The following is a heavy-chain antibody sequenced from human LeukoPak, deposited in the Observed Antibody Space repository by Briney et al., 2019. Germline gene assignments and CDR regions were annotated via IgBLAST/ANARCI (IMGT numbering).Heavy chain of an antibody. CDR1: RFTLRSYH. J-gene: IGHJ4*02. D-gene: IGHD6-6*01. V-gene: IGHV3-30*02. CDR3: AKDFKQLAY. CDR2: IRYDGSNK. Sequence: GDLRLQCAASRFTLRSYHLHWIRQAPGNGLEWVAFIRYDGSNKYYADSVKGRFTISRDNSKNTLYLQMNSLRAEDTAVYYCAKDFKQLAYWGEGTLVTVSS.